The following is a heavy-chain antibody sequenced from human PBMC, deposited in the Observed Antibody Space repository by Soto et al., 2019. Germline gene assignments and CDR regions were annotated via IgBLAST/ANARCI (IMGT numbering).Heavy chain of an antibody. CDR3: ASVMGMIRRHDS. CDR1: GGSISGGDYY. V-gene: IGHV4-30-4*01. J-gene: IGHJ4*02. CDR2: IYYTGTT. Sequence: QVQLQESGPGLVKPSETLSLTCTVSGGSISGGDYYWTWIRQSPGKGLEWIGNIYYTGTTYYNPSLKRRVSISVDTSNNQFALSLNSVTATDTAVYYCASVMGMIRRHDSWGQGTLVIVST. D-gene: IGHD3-16*01.